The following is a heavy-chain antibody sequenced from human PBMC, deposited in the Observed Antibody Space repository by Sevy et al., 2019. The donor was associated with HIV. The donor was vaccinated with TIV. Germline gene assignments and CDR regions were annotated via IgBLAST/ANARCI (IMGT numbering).Heavy chain of an antibody. D-gene: IGHD6-19*01. CDR3: AKERGYSSGWYEYYFDY. J-gene: IGHJ4*02. CDR1: GFTFGSYA. Sequence: GGSLRLSCPASGFTFGSYAMSWVRQAPGKGLEWVSAISHSGGSTLYADSVKGRFTISRDNSKNTLYLQMNSLRTEDTAVYYCAKERGYSSGWYEYYFDYWGQGTLVTVSS. V-gene: IGHV3-23*01. CDR2: ISHSGGST.